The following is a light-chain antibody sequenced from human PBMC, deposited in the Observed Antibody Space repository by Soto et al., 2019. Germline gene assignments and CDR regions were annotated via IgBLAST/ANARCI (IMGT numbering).Light chain of an antibody. J-gene: IGLJ1*01. CDR1: SSNIGADYD. CDR2: GDS. Sequence: QSVLTQPPSVSGAPGQTVTISCTGTSSNIGADYDVHWYQQLPGTAPKLLIFGDSRRPSGVPDRFSGSKSGTSASLAITGLQAEDESDYYCQSYDSSLSRYVFGTGTKLTVL. V-gene: IGLV1-40*01. CDR3: QSYDSSLSRYV.